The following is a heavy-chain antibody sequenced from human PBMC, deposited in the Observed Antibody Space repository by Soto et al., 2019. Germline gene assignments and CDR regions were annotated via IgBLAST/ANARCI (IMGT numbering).Heavy chain of an antibody. V-gene: IGHV3-48*04. CDR3: AREVITMVRGVRYYYMDV. CDR1: GFTFSSYG. Sequence: GGSLRLSCAASGFTFSSYGMHWVRQAPGKGLEWVSYISSSGSTIYYADSVKGRFTISRDNAKNSLYLQMNSLRAEDTAVYYCAREVITMVRGVRYYYMDVWGKGTTVTVS. D-gene: IGHD3-10*01. J-gene: IGHJ6*03. CDR2: ISSSGSTI.